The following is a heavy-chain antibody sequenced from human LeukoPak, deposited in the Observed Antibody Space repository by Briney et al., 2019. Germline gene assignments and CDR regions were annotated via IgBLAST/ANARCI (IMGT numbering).Heavy chain of an antibody. CDR3: ARDDIVGATSHYNWFDP. V-gene: IGHV1-2*06. CDR2: ISPNSGGT. J-gene: IGHJ5*02. D-gene: IGHD1-26*01. CDR1: GYTFTGYY. Sequence: GASVKVSCKASGYTFTGYYMHWVRQAPGQGLEWMGRISPNSGGTNYAQKFQGRVTMTRDTSISTAYMELSRLRSDDTAVYYCARDDIVGATSHYNWFDPWGQGTLVTVSS.